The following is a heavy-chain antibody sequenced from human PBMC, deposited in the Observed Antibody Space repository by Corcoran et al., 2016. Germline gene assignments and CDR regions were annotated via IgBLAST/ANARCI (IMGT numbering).Heavy chain of an antibody. CDR3: AKRADSSGYSLDY. J-gene: IGHJ4*02. Sequence: EVQLVESGGALVQPGGSLRLSCAASGFTFSSYGMNWVRQAPGKGLEWVSYISPSSNTIFYVDLVKGRFTISRDNAKNSLYLQMKSLRAEDTAVYYCAKRADSSGYSLDYWGQGSLVTVSS. V-gene: IGHV3-48*04. CDR1: GFTFSSYG. D-gene: IGHD3-22*01. CDR2: ISPSSNTI.